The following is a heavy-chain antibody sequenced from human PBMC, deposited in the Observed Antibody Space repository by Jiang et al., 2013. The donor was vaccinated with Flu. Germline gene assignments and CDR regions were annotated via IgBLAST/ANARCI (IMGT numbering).Heavy chain of an antibody. Sequence: GYSFTNYWIGWVRQMPGKGLEWMGVIYPGDSDPRYSPSFQGQVTISADKSISTANLQWSSLKASDTAMYYCTSHDDFGSWGQGTLVTVSS. CDR2: IYPGDSDP. J-gene: IGHJ4*02. V-gene: IGHV5-51*01. CDR3: TSHDDFGS. CDR1: GYSFTNYW.